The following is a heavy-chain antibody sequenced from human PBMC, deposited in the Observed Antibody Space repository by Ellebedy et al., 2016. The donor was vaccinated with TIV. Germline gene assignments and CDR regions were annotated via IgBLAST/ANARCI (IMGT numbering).Heavy chain of an antibody. CDR1: GFDFGNYW. Sequence: GESLKISCAASGFDFGNYWMTWVRQAPGKGLEWVANIKQGGSEKNYVDSVKGRFSISRDNAKNSLYLQMNSLSADDTAVYFCARWRAAGGDSFYYGSDVWGQGTTVTVSS. CDR3: ARWRAAGGDSFYYGSDV. D-gene: IGHD3-10*01. V-gene: IGHV3-7*03. J-gene: IGHJ6*02. CDR2: IKQGGSEK.